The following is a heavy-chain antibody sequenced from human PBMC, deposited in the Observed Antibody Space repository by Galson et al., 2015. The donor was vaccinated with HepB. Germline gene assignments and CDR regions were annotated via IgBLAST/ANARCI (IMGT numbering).Heavy chain of an antibody. Sequence: SLRLSCAASGFTFSSYGLHWVRLAPGKGLEWVAVISYDGSNKYYADSAKGRFTISRDNSKNTLYLQMDSLRAEDTAVYYCAKGELTTDYWGQGTLVTVSS. J-gene: IGHJ4*02. CDR1: GFTFSSYG. D-gene: IGHD1-26*01. CDR3: AKGELTTDY. V-gene: IGHV3-30*18. CDR2: ISYDGSNK.